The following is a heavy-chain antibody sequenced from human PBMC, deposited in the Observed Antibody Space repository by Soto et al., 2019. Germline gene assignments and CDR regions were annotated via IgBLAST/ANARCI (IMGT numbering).Heavy chain of an antibody. CDR1: GGSISSGGYS. Sequence: PSETLSLTCAVSGGSISSGGYSWSWIRQPPGKGLEWIGYIYHSGSTYYNPSLKSRVTISVDRSKNQFSLNLSSVTAADTAVYYCASGRTTALDYWGQGTLVTVSS. J-gene: IGHJ4*02. V-gene: IGHV4-30-2*01. D-gene: IGHD4-17*01. CDR2: IYHSGST. CDR3: ASGRTTALDY.